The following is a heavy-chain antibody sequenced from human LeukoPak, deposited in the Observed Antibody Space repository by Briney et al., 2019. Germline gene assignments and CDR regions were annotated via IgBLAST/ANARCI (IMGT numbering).Heavy chain of an antibody. J-gene: IGHJ4*02. Sequence: GSLILSCAASGFTFSSYEMNWVRQAPGKGLEWVSYISSSGSTIYYADSVKGRFTISRDNAKNSLYLQMNSLRAEDTAVYYCAKDLYSSGWYGGYFDYWGQGTLVTVSS. D-gene: IGHD6-19*01. CDR2: ISSSGSTI. CDR3: AKDLYSSGWYGGYFDY. CDR1: GFTFSSYE. V-gene: IGHV3-48*03.